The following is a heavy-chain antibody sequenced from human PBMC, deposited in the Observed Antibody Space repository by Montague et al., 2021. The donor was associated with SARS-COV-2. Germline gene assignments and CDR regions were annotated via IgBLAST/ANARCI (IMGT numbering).Heavy chain of an antibody. D-gene: IGHD3-10*01. CDR3: AGGNSHYYGSGSYYAHYYGMDV. CDR1: GGSFSGHY. V-gene: IGHV4-34*01. Sequence: SETLSLTCAVYGGSFSGHYWSWIRQPPGKGLEWIGEIIHSGSTNYNPSPTIRVTITVDMSKNKNPLKLSFVTAADTAVYYCAGGNSHYYGSGSYYAHYYGMDVWGQGTTVTVSS. J-gene: IGHJ6*02. CDR2: IIHSGST.